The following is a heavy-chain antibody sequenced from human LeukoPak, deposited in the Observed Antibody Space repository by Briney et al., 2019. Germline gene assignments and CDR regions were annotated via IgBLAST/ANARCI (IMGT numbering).Heavy chain of an antibody. CDR3: ARDSSGYYSHY. Sequence: GGSLRLSCAASGFTASSNYMSWVRQAPGKGLEWVSVIYSGGSTYYADSVKGRFTISRDNSKNTLYLQMNSLRAEDTAVYYCARDSSGYYSHYWGQGTLVTVSS. V-gene: IGHV3-66*01. CDR2: IYSGGST. CDR1: GFTASSNY. D-gene: IGHD3-22*01. J-gene: IGHJ4*02.